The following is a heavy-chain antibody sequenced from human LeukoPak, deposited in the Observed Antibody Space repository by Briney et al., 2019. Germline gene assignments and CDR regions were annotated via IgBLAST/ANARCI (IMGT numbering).Heavy chain of an antibody. CDR1: GYTFTSYS. Sequence: ASVKVSCKASGYTFTSYSMHWVRQAPGQRLEWMRWINAGNGNTKFSQKFQGRVTITRDTSASTAYMELSSLRSEDTAVYYCARFLGGSYGMDVWGQGTTVTVSS. CDR3: ARFLGGSYGMDV. CDR2: INAGNGNT. D-gene: IGHD1-26*01. V-gene: IGHV1-3*01. J-gene: IGHJ6*02.